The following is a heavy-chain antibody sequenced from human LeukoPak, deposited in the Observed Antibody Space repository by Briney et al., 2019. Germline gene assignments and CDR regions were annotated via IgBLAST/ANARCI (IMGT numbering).Heavy chain of an antibody. Sequence: ASVKVSCKASGYTFTTFDISWVRQATGQGLEWVGWMNPNSGNTGYAQKFQGRVTITRNTSISSAYMELSSLRSEDTAVYYCARYSYGSSYYYYYMDVWGKGTTVTVSS. CDR1: GYTFTTFD. V-gene: IGHV1-8*03. CDR2: MNPNSGNT. J-gene: IGHJ6*03. CDR3: ARYSYGSSYYYYYMDV. D-gene: IGHD5-18*01.